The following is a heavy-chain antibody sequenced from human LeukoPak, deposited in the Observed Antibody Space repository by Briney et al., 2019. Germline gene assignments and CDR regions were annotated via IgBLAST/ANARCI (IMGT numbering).Heavy chain of an antibody. CDR2: ISAYNGNT. J-gene: IGHJ6*03. Sequence: VKVSCKAPGYTFTSYGISWVRQAPGQGLEWMGWISAYNGNTNYAQKLQGRVTMTTDTSTSTAYMELRSLRSDDTAVYYCARAATNNYYYYMDVWGKGTTVTVSS. CDR3: ARAATNNYYYYMDV. CDR1: GYTFTSYG. D-gene: IGHD4-17*01. V-gene: IGHV1-18*01.